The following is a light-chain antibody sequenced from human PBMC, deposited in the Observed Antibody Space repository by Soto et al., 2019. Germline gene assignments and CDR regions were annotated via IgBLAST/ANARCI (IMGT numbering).Light chain of an antibody. V-gene: IGLV1-40*01. CDR1: SSNIGAGYN. J-gene: IGLJ2*01. CDR2: GNN. Sequence: QLVLTQAPSVSGAPGQRVTISCTGSSSNIGAGYNVQWYQQLPGTAPKLLIYGNNNRPSGVPDRFSGPKSGTSASLAITGLQAEDEADYYCQSYDNSLSSSVFGGGTKLTVL. CDR3: QSYDNSLSSSV.